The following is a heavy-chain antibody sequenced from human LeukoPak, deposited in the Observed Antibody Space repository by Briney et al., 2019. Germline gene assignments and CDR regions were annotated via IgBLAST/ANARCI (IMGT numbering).Heavy chain of an antibody. J-gene: IGHJ6*02. Sequence: PGGSLRLSCAASGFTFSSYAMSWVRQAPGKGLEWVSSISSSSSYIYYADSVKGRFTISRDNAKNSLYLQMNSLRAEDTAVYYCARDRAPTGLYYYGMDVWGQGTTVTVSS. CDR2: ISSSSSYI. CDR3: ARDRAPTGLYYYGMDV. CDR1: GFTFSSYA. D-gene: IGHD1-1*01. V-gene: IGHV3-21*01.